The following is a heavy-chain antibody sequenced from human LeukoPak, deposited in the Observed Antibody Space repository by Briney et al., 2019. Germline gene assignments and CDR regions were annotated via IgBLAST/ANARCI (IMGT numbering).Heavy chain of an antibody. Sequence: GSVKVSCKASGYTFTSYGISWVRQAPGQGLEWMGWISAYNGNTHYAQKLQGRVTMTTDTSTSTAYMELRSLRSDDTAVYYCARDSPPPYKWGSYRYWGDFDYWGQGTLVTVSS. CDR1: GYTFTSYG. J-gene: IGHJ4*02. CDR2: ISAYNGNT. V-gene: IGHV1-18*01. D-gene: IGHD3-16*02. CDR3: ARDSPPPYKWGSYRYWGDFDY.